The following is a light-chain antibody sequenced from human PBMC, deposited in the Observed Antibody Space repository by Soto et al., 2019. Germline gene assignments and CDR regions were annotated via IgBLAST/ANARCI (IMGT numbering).Light chain of an antibody. Sequence: QSALTQPASVSGSPGQSITISCTGTSSDVGDYNLVSWYQQHPGKAPKLMIYEVTKRPSGVSDRLSGSKSGSTASLTISGLQAEDEADYYCCSYAGSTTFVLFGGGTKLTVL. CDR3: CSYAGSTTFVL. V-gene: IGLV2-23*02. J-gene: IGLJ2*01. CDR1: SSDVGDYNL. CDR2: EVT.